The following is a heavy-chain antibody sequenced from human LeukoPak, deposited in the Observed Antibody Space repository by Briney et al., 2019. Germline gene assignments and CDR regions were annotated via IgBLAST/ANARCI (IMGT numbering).Heavy chain of an antibody. D-gene: IGHD2-2*01. V-gene: IGHV1-46*01. CDR3: ARGFSVVVPAAHPSMDY. J-gene: IGHJ4*02. Sequence: ASVKVSCKASGYTFTSYYMHWVRQAPGQGREWMGIINPSGGSTSYAQKFQGRVTMTRDTSTSTVYMELSSLRSEDTAVYYCARGFSVVVPAAHPSMDYWGQGTLVTVSS. CDR1: GYTFTSYY. CDR2: INPSGGST.